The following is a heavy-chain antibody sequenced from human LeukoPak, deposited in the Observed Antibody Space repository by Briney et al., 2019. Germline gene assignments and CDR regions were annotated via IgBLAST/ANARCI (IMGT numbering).Heavy chain of an antibody. Sequence: PGGSLRLSCVASGFTFSNYGMNWVRQAPGKGLEWVSYISSSRSSISYADSVKGRFTVSRDNAERSLYLQMNSLRVEDTAVYYCAVDGSGSYFTRYYSDYWGQGTLVTVSS. CDR1: GFTFSNYG. J-gene: IGHJ4*02. D-gene: IGHD3-10*01. CDR3: AVDGSGSYFTRYYSDY. V-gene: IGHV3-21*04. CDR2: ISSSRSSI.